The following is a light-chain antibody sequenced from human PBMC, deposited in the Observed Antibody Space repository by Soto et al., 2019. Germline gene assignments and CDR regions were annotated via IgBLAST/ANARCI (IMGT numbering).Light chain of an antibody. CDR2: DVS. CDR3: SSYTSSSTLV. CDR1: SSDVGGYNY. V-gene: IGLV2-14*01. Sequence: QSVLTQPASVSGSPGQSITISCTGTSSDVGGYNYVSWYQQHPGKAPRLMIYDVSNRPSGVSNRFSGSKSGNTASLTISGLQAEYEAHYYCSSYTSSSTLVFGGGTKPTVL. J-gene: IGLJ2*01.